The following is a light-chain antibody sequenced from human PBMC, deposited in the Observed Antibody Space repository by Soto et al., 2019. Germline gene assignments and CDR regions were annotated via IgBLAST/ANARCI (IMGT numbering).Light chain of an antibody. J-gene: IGKJ4*01. CDR3: KQLNSYLLT. CDR2: AAS. CDR1: QGISSY. V-gene: IGKV1-9*01. Sequence: QLTQSPSSLSASVGDRVTITCRASQGISSYLAWYQQKPGKAPKLLIYAASTLQSGVPSRFSGSGYGIDFTVTISSLQPEDFVSYYCKQLNSYLLTFGGGIKVEIK.